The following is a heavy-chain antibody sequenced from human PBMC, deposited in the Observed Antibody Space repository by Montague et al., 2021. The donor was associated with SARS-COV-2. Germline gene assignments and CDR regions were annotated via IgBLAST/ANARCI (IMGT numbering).Heavy chain of an antibody. CDR3: ARVRRWLVPFDY. CDR2: IYYSGST. CDR1: GGSISSSSYY. Sequence: SETLSLTCTVSGGSISSSSYYWGWIRQPPGKGLEWIGSIYYSGSTYYNPSLKSRVTISVDTSKNQVSLKLNSVTAADTAVYYCARVRRWLVPFDYWGQGTLVTVSS. D-gene: IGHD6-19*01. J-gene: IGHJ4*02. V-gene: IGHV4-39*07.